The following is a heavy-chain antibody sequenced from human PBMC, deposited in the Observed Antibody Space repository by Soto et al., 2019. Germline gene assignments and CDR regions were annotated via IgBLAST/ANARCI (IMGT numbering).Heavy chain of an antibody. CDR1: GGTFSSYT. J-gene: IGHJ5*02. Sequence: QVQLVQSGAEVKKPGSSVKVSCKASGGTFSSYTISWVRQAPGQGLEWMGRIIPILGIANYAQKFQGRVTITAGKSTSTAYMELSSLRSEDTAVYYCARDLGKYSGYDSGRNWFDPWGQGTLVTVSS. D-gene: IGHD5-12*01. CDR3: ARDLGKYSGYDSGRNWFDP. CDR2: IIPILGIA. V-gene: IGHV1-69*08.